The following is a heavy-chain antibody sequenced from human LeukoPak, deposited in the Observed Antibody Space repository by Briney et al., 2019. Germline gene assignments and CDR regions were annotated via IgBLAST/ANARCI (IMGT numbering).Heavy chain of an antibody. Sequence: ASVKVSCKASGYTFTSYGISWVRQAPGQGLEWMGWIRADNGNTNYAQKFQGRVTMTTDTSTSTAYMELRSLRSDDTAVYCCARSGERHSSGYYFNNGFDIWGQGTMVTVSS. CDR1: GYTFTSYG. V-gene: IGHV1-18*01. CDR2: IRADNGNT. CDR3: ARSGERHSSGYYFNNGFDI. J-gene: IGHJ3*02. D-gene: IGHD3-22*01.